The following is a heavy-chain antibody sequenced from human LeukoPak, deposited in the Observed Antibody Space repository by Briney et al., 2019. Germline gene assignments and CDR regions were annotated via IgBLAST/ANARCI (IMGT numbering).Heavy chain of an antibody. CDR3: ASYYDSSGYYSPAEYFQH. V-gene: IGHV3-7*01. D-gene: IGHD3-22*01. CDR2: IKQDGSEK. J-gene: IGHJ1*01. Sequence: GGSLRLSCAASGFTFSSYWMSWVRQAPGKGLEWVANIKQDGSEKYYVDSVKGRFTISRDNAKNSLYLQMNSLRAEDTAVYYCASYYDSSGYYSPAEYFQHWGQGTLVTVSS. CDR1: GFTFSSYW.